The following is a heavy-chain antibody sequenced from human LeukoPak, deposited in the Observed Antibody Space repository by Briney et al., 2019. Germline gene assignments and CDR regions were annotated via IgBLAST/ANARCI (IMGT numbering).Heavy chain of an antibody. V-gene: IGHV3-9*01. CDR2: ISWNSGSI. J-gene: IGHJ5*02. CDR1: GFTFDDYA. Sequence: PGRSLRLSCAASGFTFDDYAMHWVRQAPGKGLEWVSGISWNSGSIGYADSVKGRFTISRDNAKNSLYLQMNSLRAEDTAMYYCARCSSTTCSNYFHPWGQGTLVTVSS. CDR3: ARCSSTTCSNYFHP. D-gene: IGHD2-2*01.